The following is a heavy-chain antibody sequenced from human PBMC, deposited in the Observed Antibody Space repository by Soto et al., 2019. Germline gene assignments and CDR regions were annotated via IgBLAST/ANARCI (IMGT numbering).Heavy chain of an antibody. CDR2: ITPVFGLV. D-gene: IGHD3-22*01. Sequence: SVKVSCKASGGTPSNSAIRWVRLAPGQRLEWMGGITPVFGLVKYAQNFQGRVTITADESTNTAYMELSSLRPEDTAVYYCAGGRIVVVGSRAYYGMDVWGQGTTVTVSS. J-gene: IGHJ6*02. CDR3: AGGRIVVVGSRAYYGMDV. CDR1: GGTPSNSA. V-gene: IGHV1-69*13.